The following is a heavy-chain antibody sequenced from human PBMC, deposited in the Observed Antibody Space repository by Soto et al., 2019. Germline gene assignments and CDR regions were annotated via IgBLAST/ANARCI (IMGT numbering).Heavy chain of an antibody. V-gene: IGHV4-30-2*01. CDR3: AKGAPSDFWSGYYAGLGYYYGMDV. D-gene: IGHD3-3*01. J-gene: IGHJ6*02. CDR1: GAPITWGDYS. Sequence: PSETLSLTCGVSGAPITWGDYSWNWIRQPPGKGLEWIGYIFHGGSTYYNPSLRSRVTISVDRSRTQFSLKMSSVTAADTAVYYCAKGAPSDFWSGYYAGLGYYYGMDVWGQGTTVTVSS. CDR2: IFHGGST.